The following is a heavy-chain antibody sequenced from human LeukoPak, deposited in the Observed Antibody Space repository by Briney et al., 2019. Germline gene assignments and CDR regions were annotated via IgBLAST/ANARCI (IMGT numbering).Heavy chain of an antibody. Sequence: GGSLRLSCAASGFTFDDYAMHWVRQAPGKGLEWVSGISWNSGSIGYADSVKGRFTISRDNAKNSLYQQMNSLRAEDTALYYCAKAISGYSGYFDYWGQGTLVTVSS. CDR2: ISWNSGSI. D-gene: IGHD5-12*01. V-gene: IGHV3-9*01. CDR3: AKAISGYSGYFDY. CDR1: GFTFDDYA. J-gene: IGHJ4*02.